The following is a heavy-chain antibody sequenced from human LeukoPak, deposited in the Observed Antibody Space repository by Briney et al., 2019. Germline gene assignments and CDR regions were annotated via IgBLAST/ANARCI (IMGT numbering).Heavy chain of an antibody. J-gene: IGHJ4*02. CDR2: IWYDGNYK. CDR3: AREYYYDSSGSYSYYFDY. Sequence: GGSLRLSCAASGFTFSNYGMHWVRQAPGKGLERVAVIWYDGNYKYYADSVQGRFTISRDNSKNTLYLQMNSLRAEDTAVYYCAREYYYDSSGSYSYYFDYWGQGTLVTVSS. CDR1: GFTFSNYG. V-gene: IGHV3-33*01. D-gene: IGHD3-22*01.